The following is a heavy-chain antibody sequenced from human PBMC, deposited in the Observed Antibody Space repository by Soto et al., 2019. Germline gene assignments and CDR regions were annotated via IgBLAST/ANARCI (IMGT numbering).Heavy chain of an antibody. V-gene: IGHV4-59*01. CDR3: ARGVYSSGWYGVYWFDP. Sequence: SETLSLTCAVSGGSISSYYWSWIRQPPGKGLEWIGYIYYSGSTNYNPSLKSRVTISVDTSKNQFSLKLSSVTAADTAVYYCARGVYSSGWYGVYWFDPWGQGTLVTVSS. CDR1: GGSISSYY. CDR2: IYYSGST. J-gene: IGHJ5*02. D-gene: IGHD6-19*01.